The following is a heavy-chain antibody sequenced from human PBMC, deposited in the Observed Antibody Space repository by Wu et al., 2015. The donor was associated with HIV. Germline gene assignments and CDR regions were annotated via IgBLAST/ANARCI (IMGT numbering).Heavy chain of an antibody. J-gene: IGHJ3*02. CDR3: ARDKGSGRGPFDI. CDR1: GYTFTSYY. V-gene: IGHV1-69*18. Sequence: QVQLVQSGAEVKEPGASVKVSCKASGYTFTSYYIHWVRQAPGQGLEWMGIINPIFGTANYAQKFQGRVTITTDESTSTAYMELSSLRSEDTAVYYCARDKGSGRGPFDIWGQGTMVTVSS. D-gene: IGHD3-10*01. CDR2: INPIFGTA.